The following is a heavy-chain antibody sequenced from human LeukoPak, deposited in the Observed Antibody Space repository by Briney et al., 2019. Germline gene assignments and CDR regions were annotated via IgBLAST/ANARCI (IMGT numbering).Heavy chain of an antibody. V-gene: IGHV4-38-2*02. J-gene: IGHJ5*02. CDR3: ACRQA. Sequence: SETLSLTCTVSGYSISSGCYWGWIRQPPGKGLEWIGEINHSGSTNYNPSLKSRVTISVDTSKNQFSLKLSSVTAADTAVYYCACRQAWGQGTLVTVSS. CDR1: GYSISSGCY. CDR2: INHSGST.